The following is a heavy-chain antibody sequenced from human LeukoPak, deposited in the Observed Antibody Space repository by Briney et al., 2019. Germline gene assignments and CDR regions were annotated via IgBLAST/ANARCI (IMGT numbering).Heavy chain of an antibody. D-gene: IGHD2-21*01. J-gene: IGHJ4*02. V-gene: IGHV4-61*02. CDR2: IYTSGST. CDR3: ARGGGDWGFHQSDY. Sequence: SQTLSLTCTVSGGSFSSGSYYWSWIRQPAGKGLEWIGRIYTSGSTNYNPSLKSRVTISVDTSKNQFSLKLSSVTAADTAVYYCARGGGDWGFHQSDYWGQGALVTVSS. CDR1: GGSFSSGSYY.